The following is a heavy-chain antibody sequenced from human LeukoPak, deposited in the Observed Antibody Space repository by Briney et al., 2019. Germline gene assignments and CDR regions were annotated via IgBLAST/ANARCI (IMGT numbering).Heavy chain of an antibody. CDR2: IIPTLGIA. CDR3: ARDLRYSSNWFDP. CDR1: GGTFSNYT. J-gene: IGHJ5*02. D-gene: IGHD6-13*01. Sequence: SVKVSCKASGGTFSNYTISWVRQAPGQGLEWMGRIIPTLGIANYAQKFQGRVTITADKSTSTAYMELSSLRSEDTAVYYCARDLRYSSNWFDPWGQGTLVTVSS. V-gene: IGHV1-69*04.